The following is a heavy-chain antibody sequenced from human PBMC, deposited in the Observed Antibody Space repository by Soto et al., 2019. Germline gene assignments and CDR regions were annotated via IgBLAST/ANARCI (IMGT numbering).Heavy chain of an antibody. CDR2: IIPIFGTA. CDR3: ARSTAGTYYYYYYGMDV. CDR1: GGTFSSYA. J-gene: IGHJ6*02. D-gene: IGHD6-19*01. V-gene: IGHV1-69*12. Sequence: QVQLVQSGAEVKKPGSSVKVSCKASGGTFSSYAISWVRQAPGQGLEWMGGIIPIFGTANYAQKFQGRVTITADEYTSTAYMELSSLRSEDTAVYYCARSTAGTYYYYYYGMDVWGQGTTVTVSS.